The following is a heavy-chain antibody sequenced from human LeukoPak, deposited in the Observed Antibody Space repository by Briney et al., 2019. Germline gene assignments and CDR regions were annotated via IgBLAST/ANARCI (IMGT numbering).Heavy chain of an antibody. Sequence: ASVKVSCKASGYTFTSYDINWVRQATGQGLEWMGWMIPNSGNTGYAQKFQGRVTMTRNTSISTAYMELSSLRSEDTAVYYCARGGGYPMIFGVVIIQDYYYYGMDVWGQGTTVTVSS. CDR1: GYTFTSYD. V-gene: IGHV1-8*01. D-gene: IGHD3/OR15-3a*01. CDR2: MIPNSGNT. J-gene: IGHJ6*02. CDR3: ARGGGYPMIFGVVIIQDYYYYGMDV.